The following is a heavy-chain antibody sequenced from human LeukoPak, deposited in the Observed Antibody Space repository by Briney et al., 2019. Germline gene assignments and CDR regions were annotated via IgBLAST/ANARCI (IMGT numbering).Heavy chain of an antibody. J-gene: IGHJ4*02. Sequence: QSEGSLRLSCAASGFTVSSNYMNWVRQAPGKGLEWVSVIYGGGNIYYADSVKGRFTISRDNSKNTLYLQMNSLRAEDTAVYYCARGAGYNYPYYFDYWGQGTLVTVSS. D-gene: IGHD5-24*01. V-gene: IGHV3-53*01. CDR2: IYGGGNI. CDR3: ARGAGYNYPYYFDY. CDR1: GFTVSSNY.